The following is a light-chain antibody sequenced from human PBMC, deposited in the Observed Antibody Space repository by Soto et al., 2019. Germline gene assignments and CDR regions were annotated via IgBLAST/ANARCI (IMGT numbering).Light chain of an antibody. V-gene: IGKV3-15*01. CDR2: GAS. Sequence: ETVMTQSPATLSVSPGERATLSCRASQIVSSNLAWYQQKPGQAPRLLIYGASTRATGVPARFCGSGSGTEFTLTINGLQSEDFAVYYCQQYNNGPLHTFGQGTKLQIK. J-gene: IGKJ2*01. CDR3: QQYNNGPLHT. CDR1: QIVSSN.